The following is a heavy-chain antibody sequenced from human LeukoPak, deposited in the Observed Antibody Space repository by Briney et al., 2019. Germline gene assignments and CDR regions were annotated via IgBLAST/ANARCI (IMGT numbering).Heavy chain of an antibody. J-gene: IGHJ5*02. CDR2: IFYTGST. CDR1: GASVNSTRYD. CDR3: PRNSPYSWNDGLRYFAP. V-gene: IGHV4-39*01. Sequence: QSSETLSLACSVSGASVNSTRYDWGWLRQSPEKGLEWIGTIFYTGSTHYNPSLKSRLSISVDMSNNHFSLKLTSVTAAATAHYYCPRNSPYSWNDGLRYFAPWGQGILVTVSS. D-gene: IGHD1-1*01.